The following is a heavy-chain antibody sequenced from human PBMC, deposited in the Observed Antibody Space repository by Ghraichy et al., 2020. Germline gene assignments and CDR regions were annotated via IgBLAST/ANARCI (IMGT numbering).Heavy chain of an antibody. CDR3: ARGGYYFDY. Sequence: LSLTCTASGFTFKIYWMSWVRQAPGKGLEWVANINQDGSEKNYVDSVKGRFSISRDNAKNSLDLQMNSLRAEDSAVYYCARGGYYFDYWGQGTLVTVSS. CDR2: INQDGSEK. V-gene: IGHV3-7*03. J-gene: IGHJ4*02. D-gene: IGHD1-14*01. CDR1: GFTFKIYW.